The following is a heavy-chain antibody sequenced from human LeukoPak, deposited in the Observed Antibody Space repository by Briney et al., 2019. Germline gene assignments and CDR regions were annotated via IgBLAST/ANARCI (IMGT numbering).Heavy chain of an antibody. CDR3: ARRGDWFDP. CDR1: GGSISSYY. J-gene: IGHJ5*02. V-gene: IGHV4-59*08. Sequence: SETLSLTCTVSGGSISSYYWSWIRQPPGKGLEWIGYIYYSAGTNYNPSLKSRVTISVDTSKNQFSLKLSSVTAADTAVYYCARRGDWFDPWGQGTLVTVSS. CDR2: IYYSAGT. D-gene: IGHD1-26*01.